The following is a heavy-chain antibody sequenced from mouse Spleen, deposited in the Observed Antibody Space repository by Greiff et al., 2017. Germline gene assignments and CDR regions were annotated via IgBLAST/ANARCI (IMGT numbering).Heavy chain of an antibody. J-gene: IGHJ4*01. D-gene: IGHD2-3*01. CDR1: GYTFTDYN. Sequence: VQLQQSGPELVKPGASVKIPCKASGYTFTDYNMDWVKQSHGKSLEWIGDINPNNGGTIYNQKFKGKATLTVDKSSSTAYMELRSLTSEDTAVYYCARWGKLGYYPYYYAMDYWGQGTSVTVSS. CDR3: ARWGKLGYYPYYYAMDY. CDR2: INPNNGGT. V-gene: IGHV1-18*01.